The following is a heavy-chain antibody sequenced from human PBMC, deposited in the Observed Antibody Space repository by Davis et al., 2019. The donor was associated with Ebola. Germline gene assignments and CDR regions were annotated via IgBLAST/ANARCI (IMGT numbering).Heavy chain of an antibody. V-gene: IGHV3-23*01. CDR3: AKDSVVVTATNDY. CDR1: GFTFSSYA. D-gene: IGHD2-21*02. CDR2: ISGSGGST. J-gene: IGHJ4*02. Sequence: GESLKISCAASGFTFSSYAMSWVRQAPGKGLEWVSAISGSGGSTYYADSVKGRFTISRDNSKNTLYLQMNSLRAEDTAVYYCAKDSVVVTATNDYWGQGTLVTVSS.